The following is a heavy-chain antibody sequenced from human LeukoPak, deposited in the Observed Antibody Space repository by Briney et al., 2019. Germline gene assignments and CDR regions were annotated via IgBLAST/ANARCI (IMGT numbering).Heavy chain of an antibody. J-gene: IGHJ4*02. CDR1: GGSISGYY. Sequence: SETLSLTCTVSGGSISGYYGSWIRQPPGKGLEWIGHIYYSGSTNYNPSLKSRVTISEDTSKNQLSLKLSSVTAADTAVYYCARVTVAGLYFDSWGRGTLVTVSS. CDR3: ARVTVAGLYFDS. V-gene: IGHV4-59*01. CDR2: IYYSGST. D-gene: IGHD6-19*01.